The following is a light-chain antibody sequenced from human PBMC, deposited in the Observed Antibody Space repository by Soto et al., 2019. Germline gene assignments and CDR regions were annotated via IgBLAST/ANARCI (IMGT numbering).Light chain of an antibody. Sequence: QTVVTQPPSVSGAPGQRVTISCTGSGSNIGAGYAVHWYQQLPGTAPKLLIYSNTNRPSGVPDRFSGSKSGTSASLDITALQAVDEADYYCQSYDSSLTGGVFGGGTKVTVL. J-gene: IGLJ2*01. CDR1: GSNIGAGYA. CDR3: QSYDSSLTGGV. V-gene: IGLV1-40*01. CDR2: SNT.